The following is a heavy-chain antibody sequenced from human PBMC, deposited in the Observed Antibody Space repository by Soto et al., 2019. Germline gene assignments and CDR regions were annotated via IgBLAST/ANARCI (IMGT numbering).Heavy chain of an antibody. CDR2: IYYSGST. CDR1: GGSVSSGSYY. D-gene: IGHD4-4*01. J-gene: IGHJ6*02. V-gene: IGHV4-61*01. CDR3: ARDRDYMAYYYYGMDV. Sequence: PSETLSLTCTVSGGSVSSGSYYWSWIRQPPGKGLEWIGYIYYSGSTNYNPSLKSRVTISVDTSKNQFSLKLSSVTAADTAVYYCARDRDYMAYYYYGMDVWGQGTTVTVSS.